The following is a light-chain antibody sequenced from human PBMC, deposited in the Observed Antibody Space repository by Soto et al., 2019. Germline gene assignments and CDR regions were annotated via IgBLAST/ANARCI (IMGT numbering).Light chain of an antibody. CDR2: AAS. V-gene: IGKV1-39*01. Sequence: DIQMTQSPSSLSVSLGDRVTITWGASQSISSYLNWYQQKPGKAPKLLIYAASSLQGGVPSRFSGSGSGTDFNLTISSLQTEDFATYYCQQSYSTPITFGQGTRLEIK. J-gene: IGKJ5*01. CDR3: QQSYSTPIT. CDR1: QSISSY.